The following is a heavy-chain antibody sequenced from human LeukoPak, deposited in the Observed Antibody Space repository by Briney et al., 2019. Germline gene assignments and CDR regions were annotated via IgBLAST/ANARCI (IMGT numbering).Heavy chain of an antibody. CDR3: ARTGLVIGWWFDP. Sequence: PSETLSLTCTVSGGSISIYYWIWIRQPPGKGLEWFGYIYYSGSTNYNPSLKSRVTISVDTSKNQFSLKLSSVTAADTAVYYCARTGLVIGWWFDPWGQGTLVTVSS. CDR1: GGSISIYY. V-gene: IGHV4-59*01. CDR2: IYYSGST. D-gene: IGHD6-19*01. J-gene: IGHJ5*02.